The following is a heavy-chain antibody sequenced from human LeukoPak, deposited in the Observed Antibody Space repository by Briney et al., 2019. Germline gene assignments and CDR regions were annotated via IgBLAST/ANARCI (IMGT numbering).Heavy chain of an antibody. CDR3: ARVHLRDDSSGYYLDY. CDR2: IYYSGST. D-gene: IGHD3-22*01. V-gene: IGHV4-39*07. Sequence: PSETLSLTCTVSGGSISSSSYYWGWIRQPSGKGLEWIGSIYYSGSTYYNPSLKSRVTISVDTSKNQFSLKLSSVTAADTAVYYCARVHLRDDSSGYYLDYWGQGTLVTVSS. CDR1: GGSISSSSYY. J-gene: IGHJ4*02.